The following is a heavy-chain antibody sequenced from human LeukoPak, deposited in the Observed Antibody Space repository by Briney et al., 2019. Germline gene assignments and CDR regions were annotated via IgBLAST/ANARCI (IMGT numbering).Heavy chain of an antibody. J-gene: IGHJ6*03. V-gene: IGHV4-4*07. CDR1: GGSFSSYY. D-gene: IGHD1-26*01. CDR3: ARSAYSGTYFTTYYSYMDV. CDR2: IYTSGST. Sequence: SETLSLTCTVSGGSFSSYYWSWIRQPAGKGLEWIGRIYTSGSTNYNPSLKSRATLSIDTSKNQFSLKLSSVTAADTAVYYCARSAYSGTYFTTYYSYMDVWVKGTTVTVSS.